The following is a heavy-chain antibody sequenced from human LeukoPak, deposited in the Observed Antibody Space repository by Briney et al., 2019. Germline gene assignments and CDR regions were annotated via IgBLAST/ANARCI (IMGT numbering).Heavy chain of an antibody. D-gene: IGHD3-16*01. CDR2: ISYDGSNK. Sequence: GGSLRLSCAASGFTFSSYGMHWVRQAPGKGLEWVAAISYDGSNKYYADSVKGRFTISRDNSKNTLYLQMNSLRAEDTAVYYCAKEREEIWGEFDYWGQGTLVTVSS. CDR3: AKEREEIWGEFDY. J-gene: IGHJ4*02. V-gene: IGHV3-30*18. CDR1: GFTFSSYG.